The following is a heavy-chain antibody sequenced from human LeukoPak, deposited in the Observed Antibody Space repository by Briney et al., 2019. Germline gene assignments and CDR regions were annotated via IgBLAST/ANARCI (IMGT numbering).Heavy chain of an antibody. D-gene: IGHD2-15*01. Sequence: PSETLSLTCTVSGGSISGYYWNWIRQPPGEGLEWIGRIFDTGSTDYNPSLKSRVTISVDKSKNQFSMKLTSVTAADTAVYYCARGGTATYYNGDVWGQGTTVTVSS. CDR1: GGSISGYY. J-gene: IGHJ6*02. V-gene: IGHV4-59*01. CDR3: ARGGTATYYNGDV. CDR2: IFDTGST.